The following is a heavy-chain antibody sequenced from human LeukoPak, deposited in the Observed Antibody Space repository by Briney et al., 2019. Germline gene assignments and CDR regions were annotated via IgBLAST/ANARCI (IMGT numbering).Heavy chain of an antibody. V-gene: IGHV4-39*07. CDR1: GGSISSSSYY. Sequence: PSETLSLTCTVSGGSISSSSYYWGWIRQPPGKGLEWIGSIYYSGSTYYNPSLKSRVTISVDTSKNQFSLKLSSVTAADTAVYYCARANQLLDIVVVVAAKYYFDYWGQGTLVTVSS. CDR3: ARANQLLDIVVVVAAKYYFDY. J-gene: IGHJ4*02. CDR2: IYYSGST. D-gene: IGHD2-15*01.